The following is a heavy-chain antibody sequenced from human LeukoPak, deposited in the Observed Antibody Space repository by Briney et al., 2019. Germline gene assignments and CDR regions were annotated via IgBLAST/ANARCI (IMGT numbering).Heavy chain of an antibody. CDR2: IDPSDSYT. CDR3: ARHGLLWFGERGDWFDP. CDR1: GYSFTSYW. J-gene: IGHJ5*02. D-gene: IGHD3-10*01. V-gene: IGHV5-10-1*01. Sequence: GASLKISCKGSGYSFTSYWISWVRPMPGKGLGWMGRIDPSDSYTNYSPSFQGHVTISADKSISTAYLQWSSLKASDTAMYYCARHGLLWFGERGDWFDPWGQGTLVTVSS.